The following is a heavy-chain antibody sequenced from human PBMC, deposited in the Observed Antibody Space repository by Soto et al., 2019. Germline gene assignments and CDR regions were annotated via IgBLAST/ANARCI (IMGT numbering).Heavy chain of an antibody. Sequence: GSLRLSCAASGFTFSSYWMHWVRQAPGKGLVWVSRINSDGSNTSYADSVKGRLTISRDNAKNTLYLQMNSLRAEDTAVYYCARDCSGGSCYNGMDVWGQGTTVTVSS. CDR1: GFTFSSYW. CDR3: ARDCSGGSCYNGMDV. V-gene: IGHV3-74*01. CDR2: INSDGSNT. D-gene: IGHD2-15*01. J-gene: IGHJ6*02.